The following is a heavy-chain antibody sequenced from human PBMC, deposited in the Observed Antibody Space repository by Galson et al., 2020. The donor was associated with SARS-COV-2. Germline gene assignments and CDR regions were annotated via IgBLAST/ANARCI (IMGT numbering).Heavy chain of an antibody. CDR3: ARENSGYDGFDS. CDR2: IYYSGGT. Sequence: ETSETLSLTCTVSGGSIYSGGYYWSWIRQHPGKGLEWIGNIYYSGGTDYNPSLRSRVIMSVDTSKNQFSLRLNSMTAADTAVYFCARENSGYDGFDSWGQGTLVTVSS. CDR1: GGSIYSGGYY. J-gene: IGHJ4*02. D-gene: IGHD5-12*01. V-gene: IGHV4-31*03.